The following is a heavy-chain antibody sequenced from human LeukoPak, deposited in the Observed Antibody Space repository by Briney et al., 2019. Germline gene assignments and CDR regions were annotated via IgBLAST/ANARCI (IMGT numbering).Heavy chain of an antibody. J-gene: IGHJ4*02. CDR2: IYSDGYT. V-gene: IGHV3-53*01. D-gene: IGHD1-26*01. CDR3: TRGGAGYPFDY. Sequence: GGSLRLSCAVSGLIVSSNYMSWVRQAPGKGLEWVSTIYSDGYTYYAGSVEGRFTISRDNSKKTLYLQMNSLRAEDTAVYYCTRGGAGYPFDYWGQGTLVTVSS. CDR1: GLIVSSNY.